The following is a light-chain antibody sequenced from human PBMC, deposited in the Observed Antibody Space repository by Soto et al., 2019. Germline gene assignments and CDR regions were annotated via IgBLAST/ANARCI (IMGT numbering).Light chain of an antibody. CDR1: QSVSSY. J-gene: IGKJ2*01. V-gene: IGKV3-11*01. CDR3: QQYNSYPMYT. Sequence: EIELTQSPATLSLSPGERATLSCRASQSVSSYLAWYQQKPGQAPRLLIYDASNRATGIPARFSGSGSGTDFTLTISSLEPEDFVTYYCQQYNSYPMYTFGQGTKLEIK. CDR2: DAS.